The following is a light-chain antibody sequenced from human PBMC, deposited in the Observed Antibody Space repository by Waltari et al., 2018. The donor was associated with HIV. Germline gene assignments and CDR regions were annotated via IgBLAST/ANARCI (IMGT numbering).Light chain of an antibody. Sequence: QSILTQPPSTSGTPGQRVTISCSGSGSNIGSNSVSWYQLLLGTAPKLLIYRNDQRPPGVPDRFSGSKSATSASLAIGGRRSEEEVDYYCAAWDDSLSGPVFGGGTKLTVL. CDR1: GSNIGSNS. V-gene: IGLV1-47*01. CDR2: RND. J-gene: IGLJ3*02. CDR3: AAWDDSLSGPV.